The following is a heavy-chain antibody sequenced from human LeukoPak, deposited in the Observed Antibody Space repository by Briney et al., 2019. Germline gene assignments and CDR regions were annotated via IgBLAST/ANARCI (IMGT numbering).Heavy chain of an antibody. CDR3: ARHPQMGNYYYYYMDV. J-gene: IGHJ6*03. D-gene: IGHD7-27*01. CDR2: IYPGDSDT. Sequence: PGESLKISCKGSGYSFTSYWIGWVRQMPGKGLEWMGIIYPGDSDTRYSPSFQGQVTISADKSISTAYLQWSSLKASDTAMYYSARHPQMGNYYYYYMDVWGKGTTVTVSS. CDR1: GYSFTSYW. V-gene: IGHV5-51*01.